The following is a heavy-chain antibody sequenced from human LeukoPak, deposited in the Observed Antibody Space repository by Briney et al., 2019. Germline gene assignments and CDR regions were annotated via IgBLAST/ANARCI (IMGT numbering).Heavy chain of an antibody. J-gene: IGHJ4*02. CDR3: ATVHDYYDSSGYYRYDY. CDR2: FDPEDGET. Sequence: GASVKVSCMVSGYTLTELSMHWVRQAPGKGLEWMGGFDPEDGETIYAQKFQGRVTMTEDTSTDTAYMELSSLRSEDTAVYYCATVHDYYDSSGYYRYDYWGQGTLVTVSS. V-gene: IGHV1-24*01. CDR1: GYTLTELS. D-gene: IGHD3-22*01.